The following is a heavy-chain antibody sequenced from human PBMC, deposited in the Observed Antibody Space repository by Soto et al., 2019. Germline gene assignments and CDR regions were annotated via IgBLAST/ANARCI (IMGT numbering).Heavy chain of an antibody. CDR3: ARDYSNSHPDAFDV. CDR1: GYIFTRYY. J-gene: IGHJ3*01. CDR2: INPSGGST. Sequence: GASVKVSCTASGYIFTRYYIHWVRQAPGQGLEWMGIINPSGGSTSYAQKFQGRVTMTRDTSTSTVYMELSSLRSEDTAVYYCARDYSNSHPDAFDVWGQGTMVTVSS. V-gene: IGHV1-46*03. D-gene: IGHD4-4*01.